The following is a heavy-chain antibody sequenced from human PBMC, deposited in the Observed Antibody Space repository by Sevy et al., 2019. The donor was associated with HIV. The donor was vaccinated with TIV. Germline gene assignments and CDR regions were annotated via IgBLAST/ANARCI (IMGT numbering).Heavy chain of an antibody. CDR2: IKSKTDGGTT. J-gene: IGHJ6*02. D-gene: IGHD2-21*01. CDR1: GFTFSNAW. CDR3: TTDRRYCGGDCYSLYYYYGMDV. Sequence: GGSLRLSCAASGFTFSNAWMSWVRQAPGKGLEWVGRIKSKTDGGTTDYAAPVKGRFTISREDSKNTLYLQMNSLKTEDTAVYYCTTDRRYCGGDCYSLYYYYGMDVWGQGTTVTVSS. V-gene: IGHV3-15*01.